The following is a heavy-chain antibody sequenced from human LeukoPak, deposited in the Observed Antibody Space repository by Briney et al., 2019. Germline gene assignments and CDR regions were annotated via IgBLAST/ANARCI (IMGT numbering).Heavy chain of an antibody. V-gene: IGHV3-11*01. J-gene: IGHJ4*02. Sequence: PGGSLRLSCAASGFTFSDYYMNWLRQAPGKGLEWVSYISSSGNTIYYADSVKGRFTISRDNAKNSLYLQMNSLRAEDTAVYYCARDADSSWYEPSIDYWGQGTLVTVSS. CDR1: GFTFSDYY. CDR2: ISSSGNTI. D-gene: IGHD6-13*01. CDR3: ARDADSSWYEPSIDY.